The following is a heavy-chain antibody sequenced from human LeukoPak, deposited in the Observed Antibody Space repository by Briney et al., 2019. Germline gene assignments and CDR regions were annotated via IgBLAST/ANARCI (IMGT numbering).Heavy chain of an antibody. D-gene: IGHD3-10*01. J-gene: IGHJ6*02. CDR1: GGSIGSYY. V-gene: IGHV4-59*01. Sequence: SETLSLTCTVSGGSIGSYYWSWIRQPPGKGLEWIGYIYYSGSTNYNPSLKSRVTISVDTSKNQFSLKLSSVTAADTAVYYCARDPPSYGSGSYGMDVWGQGTTVTVSS. CDR2: IYYSGST. CDR3: ARDPPSYGSGSYGMDV.